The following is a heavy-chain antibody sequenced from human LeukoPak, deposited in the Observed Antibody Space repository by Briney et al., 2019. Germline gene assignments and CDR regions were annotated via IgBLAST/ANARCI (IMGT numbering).Heavy chain of an antibody. V-gene: IGHV3-11*01. CDR1: GFTFSDYY. D-gene: IGHD3-3*01. J-gene: IGHJ6*02. CDR2: ISSSGTTI. CDR3: ARGRGFLEWLPTIDYYYYYGMDV. Sequence: GGSLRLSCAASGFTFSDYYMSWIRQAPGKGLEWVSYISSSGTTIYYADSVKGRFTISRDNAKNSLYLQMNSLRAEDTAVYYCARGRGFLEWLPTIDYYYYYGMDVWGQGTTVTVSS.